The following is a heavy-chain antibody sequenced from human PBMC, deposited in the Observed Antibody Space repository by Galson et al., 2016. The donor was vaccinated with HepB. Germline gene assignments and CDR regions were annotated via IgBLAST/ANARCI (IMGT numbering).Heavy chain of an antibody. CDR3: ARGLVVPAAAMGLRVENCFDP. D-gene: IGHD2-2*01. J-gene: IGHJ5*02. CDR2: INHRGST. CDR1: GGSFTGYY. Sequence: SETLSLTCTVYGGSFTGYYWTWVRQSPGKGLEWIGEINHRGSTNYNPSLKSRLTISLDTSKDHFSLNLSSVTAADSAVYYCARGLVVPAAAMGLRVENCFDPWGQGTLGTVSS. V-gene: IGHV4-34*01.